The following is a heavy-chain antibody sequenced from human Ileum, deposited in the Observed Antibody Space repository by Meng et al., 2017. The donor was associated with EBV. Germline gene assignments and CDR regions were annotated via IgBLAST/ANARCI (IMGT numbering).Heavy chain of an antibody. CDR3: ARHSGYNQGY. CDR1: DGSISSSNW. D-gene: IGHD5-24*01. V-gene: IGHV4-4*02. J-gene: IGHJ4*02. CDR2: IYYSGSP. Sequence: VPLQESGPGLVRPSGTLSLICVVFDGSISSSNWWSWVRQPPGKGLEWIGQIYYSGSPSYNPSLKSRVTMSVDKSKNQVSLNLNSVTAADTALYYCARHSGYNQGYWGQGTLVTVSS.